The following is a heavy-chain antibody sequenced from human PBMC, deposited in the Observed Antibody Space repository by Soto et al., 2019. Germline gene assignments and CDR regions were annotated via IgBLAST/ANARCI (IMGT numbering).Heavy chain of an antibody. J-gene: IGHJ6*02. CDR3: ARVRRTQTPKQRPGKNYYYYGMDV. V-gene: IGHV4-59*01. D-gene: IGHD1-1*01. CDR1: GGSISSYY. CDR2: IYYSGST. Sequence: PSETLSLTCTVSGGSISSYYWSGIRQPPGKGLEWIGYIYYSGSTNYNPSLKSRVTISVDTSKNQFSLKLSSVTAADTAVYYCARVRRTQTPKQRPGKNYYYYGMDVWGQGTTVTVSS.